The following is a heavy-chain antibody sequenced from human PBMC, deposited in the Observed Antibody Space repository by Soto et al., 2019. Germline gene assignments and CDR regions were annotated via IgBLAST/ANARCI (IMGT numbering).Heavy chain of an antibody. CDR2: ISAHNGNT. V-gene: IGHV1-18*01. Sequence: QVNLVQSGAEVKKPGASVKVSCKGSGYAFTTYGITWVRQAPGQGLEWMGWISAHNGNTNYAQKLQGRVTVTRDTSTSTAYMELRSLRSDDTAVYYCASGRYGDYWGQGSLVTVSS. J-gene: IGHJ4*02. CDR1: GYAFTTYG. D-gene: IGHD1-26*01. CDR3: ASGRYGDY.